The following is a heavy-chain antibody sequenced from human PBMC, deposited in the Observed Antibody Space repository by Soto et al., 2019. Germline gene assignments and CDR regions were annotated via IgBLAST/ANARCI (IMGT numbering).Heavy chain of an antibody. V-gene: IGHV4-34*01. CDR3: ASSDYGDSSG. J-gene: IGHJ4*02. CDR2: INHSGST. CDR1: GGSFSGYY. Sequence: SETLSLTCAGYGGSFSGYYWSWIRQPPGKGLEWIGEINHSGSTNYNPSLKSRVTISVDTSKNQFSLKLSSVTAADTAVYYCASSDYGDSSGWGQGTLVTVSS. D-gene: IGHD4-17*01.